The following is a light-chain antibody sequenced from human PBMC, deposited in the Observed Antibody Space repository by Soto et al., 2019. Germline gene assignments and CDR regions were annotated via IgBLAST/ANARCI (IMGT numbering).Light chain of an antibody. CDR2: STS. CDR1: QDIRND. Sequence: DIQMTQSPSSLSASVGDRVTITCRASQDIRNDLGWYQQKPGKAPKRLIYSTSSLQSGVPSRFTGSGSGTDFTLPIRSPQPEDFATYYCLQHNSYPRTFGQGTKVEIK. CDR3: LQHNSYPRT. J-gene: IGKJ1*01. V-gene: IGKV1-17*01.